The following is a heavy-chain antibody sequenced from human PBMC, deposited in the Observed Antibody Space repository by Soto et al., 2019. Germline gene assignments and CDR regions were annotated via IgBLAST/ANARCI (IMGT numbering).Heavy chain of an antibody. D-gene: IGHD6-19*01. CDR3: ARDPGSSGWYAGGWFDP. J-gene: IGHJ5*02. CDR2: ISSSSSNK. V-gene: IGHV3-21*01. CDR1: GFTFSSYS. Sequence: EVQLVESGGGLVKPGGSLRLSCAASGFTFSSYSMNWVRQAPGKGLEWVSCISSSSSNKYYADSGKGRFTISRDKAKNSMYLKMKSMRAEDTAVYYCARDPGSSGWYAGGWFDPWGQGTLVTVSS.